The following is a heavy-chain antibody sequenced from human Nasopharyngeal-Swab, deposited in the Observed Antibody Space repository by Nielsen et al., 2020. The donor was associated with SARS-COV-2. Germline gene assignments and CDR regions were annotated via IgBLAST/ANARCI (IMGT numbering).Heavy chain of an antibody. D-gene: IGHD3-3*01. J-gene: IGHJ5*02. V-gene: IGHV3-23*01. CDR2: ISGSDYTT. CDR1: GFTFRSYA. CDR3: ARGVSGFGVVTKGGWFDP. Sequence: GGSLRLSCAASGFTFRSYAISWVRQAPGKGLEWVSVISGSDYTTYYADSVKGRFTISRDNSKNTLYLQMNSLRAEDTAVYYCARGVSGFGVVTKGGWFDPWGQGTLVTVSS.